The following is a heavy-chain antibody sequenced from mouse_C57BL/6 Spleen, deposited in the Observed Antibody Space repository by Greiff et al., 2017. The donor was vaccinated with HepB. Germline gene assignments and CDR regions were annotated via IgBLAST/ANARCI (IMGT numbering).Heavy chain of an antibody. V-gene: IGHV1-15*01. CDR1: GYTFTDYE. CDR2: IDPETGGT. D-gene: IGHD2-4*01. J-gene: IGHJ4*01. CDR3: TRRELRGAMDY. Sequence: VHLVESGAELVRPGASVTLSCKASGYTFTDYEMHWVKQTPVHGLEWIGAIDPETGGTAYNQKFKGKAILTADKSSSTAYMELRSLTSEDSAVYYCTRRELRGAMDYWGQGTSVTVSS.